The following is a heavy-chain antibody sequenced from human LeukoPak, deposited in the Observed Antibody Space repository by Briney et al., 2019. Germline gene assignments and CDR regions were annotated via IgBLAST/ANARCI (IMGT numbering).Heavy chain of an antibody. CDR2: TYYRSKWFN. Sequence: SQTLSLTCAISGDSVSSKSAAWNWIRQSPSGGLEWLGRTYYRSKWFNDYAVSVKSRITVKPDTSKNQFSLQLNSVTPEDTAVYYCARSTGHLDYWGQGTLVTVSS. CDR3: ARSTGHLDY. V-gene: IGHV6-1*01. CDR1: GDSVSSKSAA. J-gene: IGHJ4*02. D-gene: IGHD1-1*01.